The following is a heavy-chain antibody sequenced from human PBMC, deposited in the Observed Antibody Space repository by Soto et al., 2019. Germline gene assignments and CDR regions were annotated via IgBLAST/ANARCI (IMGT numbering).Heavy chain of an antibody. J-gene: IGHJ6*02. V-gene: IGHV1-69*01. D-gene: IGHD2-2*02. CDR3: AIGDCSSTSCYIGSNYYYYGMDV. CDR2: IIPIFGTA. CDR1: GGTFSSYA. Sequence: QVQLVQSGAEVKKPGSSVKVSCKASGGTFSSYAISWVRQAPGQGLEWMGGIIPIFGTANYAQKFQGRVTSTADESTSTAYMELSSLRSEDTAVYYCAIGDCSSTSCYIGSNYYYYGMDVWGQGTTVTVSS.